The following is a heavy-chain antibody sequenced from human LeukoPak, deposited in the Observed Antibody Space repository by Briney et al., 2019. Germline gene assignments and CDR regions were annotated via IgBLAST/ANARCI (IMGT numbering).Heavy chain of an antibody. CDR1: GFTFSNYE. CDR2: ISSSGSNT. D-gene: IGHD2-21*02. J-gene: IGHJ4*02. V-gene: IGHV3-48*03. Sequence: GGSLRLSCAASGFTFSNYEMNWVRQAPGKGLEWVSYISSSGSNTYYADSVKGRFTISRDNSKNTLYLQMNSLRAEDTAVYYCAKGANCGGDCYSYFHYWGQGTLVTVSS. CDR3: AKGANCGGDCYSYFHY.